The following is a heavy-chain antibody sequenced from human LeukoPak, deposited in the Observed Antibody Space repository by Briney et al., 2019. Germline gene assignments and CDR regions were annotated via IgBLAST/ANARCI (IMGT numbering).Heavy chain of an antibody. CDR3: AREGEVREMTT. J-gene: IGHJ4*02. Sequence: SETLALTCTVSGGSISSGGYYWSWIRQHPGKGLEWIGYIYYSGSTYYNPSLKSRVTISVDTSKNQFSLKLSSVTAADTAVYYSAREGEVREMTTWGQGTLVTVSS. V-gene: IGHV4-31*03. CDR1: GGSISSGGYY. CDR2: IYYSGST. D-gene: IGHD5-24*01.